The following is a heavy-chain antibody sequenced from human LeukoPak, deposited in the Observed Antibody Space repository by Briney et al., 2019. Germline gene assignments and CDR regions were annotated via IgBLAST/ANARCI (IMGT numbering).Heavy chain of an antibody. D-gene: IGHD4-23*01. CDR2: ISSSSSYI. J-gene: IGHJ3*02. Sequence: GGSLRLSCAASGFTFSSYSMNWVRQAPGKGLEWVSSISSSSSYIYYADSVKGRFTISRDNAKNSLYLQMNSLRAEDTAVYYCARHYGGKRALGAFDMWGQGTMVTVSS. CDR1: GFTFSSYS. CDR3: ARHYGGKRALGAFDM. V-gene: IGHV3-21*01.